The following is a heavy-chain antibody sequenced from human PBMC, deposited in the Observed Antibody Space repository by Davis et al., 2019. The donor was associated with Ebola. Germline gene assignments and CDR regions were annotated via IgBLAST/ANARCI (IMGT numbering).Heavy chain of an antibody. CDR1: GFTFSSYS. J-gene: IGHJ4*02. Sequence: PGGSLRLSCAASGFTFSSYSMNWVRQAPGKGLEWVSAISGSGGSTYYADSVKGRFTISRDNSKNTLYLQMNSLRAEDTAVYYCAKERDFWSGYPFDYWGQGTLVTVSS. CDR2: ISGSGGST. CDR3: AKERDFWSGYPFDY. V-gene: IGHV3-23*01. D-gene: IGHD3-3*01.